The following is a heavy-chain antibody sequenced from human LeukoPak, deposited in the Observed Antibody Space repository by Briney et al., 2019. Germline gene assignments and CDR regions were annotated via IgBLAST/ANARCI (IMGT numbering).Heavy chain of an antibody. V-gene: IGHV1-46*01. D-gene: IGHD2-2*01. CDR3: VRERGTYQRDAFDI. CDR1: GYTLTELS. CDR2: INPIGGRT. J-gene: IGHJ3*02. Sequence: GASVKVSCKVSGYTLTELSMHWVRQAPGQGLEWMGRINPIGGRTSNAQKFQGRVTMTRDTSTSTVYMELSSLRSEDTAVYFCVRERGTYQRDAFDIWGQGTMVTVSP.